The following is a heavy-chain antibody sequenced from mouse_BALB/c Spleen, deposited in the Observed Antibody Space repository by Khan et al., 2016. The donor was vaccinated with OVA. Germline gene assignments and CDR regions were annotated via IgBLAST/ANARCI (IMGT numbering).Heavy chain of an antibody. CDR3: AWLYASYYALDY. CDR1: GFTLTSYG. J-gene: IGHJ4*01. V-gene: IGHV2-3*01. Sequence: QVQLKESGPGLVAPSQSLSITCTVSGFTLTSYGVSWVRQPPGTGLEWLGVIWADGSTNSNSALISRLSISKDNTKSQVFLKLNSQQTDDPAKYFCAWLYASYYALDYWGQGTSVTVSS. D-gene: IGHD1-1*02. CDR2: IWADGST.